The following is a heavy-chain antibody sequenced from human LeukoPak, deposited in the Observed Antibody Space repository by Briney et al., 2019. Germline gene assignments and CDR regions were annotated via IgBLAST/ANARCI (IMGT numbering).Heavy chain of an antibody. V-gene: IGHV4-31*03. Sequence: SQTLSLTCTVSGGSISSGGYYWSWIRQHPGKGLEWIGYIYYSGSTYYNPSLKSRVTISVDTSKNQFSLKLSSVTAADTAVYYCARAGLTRWLRLPIDYWGQGTLVTVSS. D-gene: IGHD5-12*01. J-gene: IGHJ4*02. CDR3: ARAGLTRWLRLPIDY. CDR1: GGSISSGGYY. CDR2: IYYSGST.